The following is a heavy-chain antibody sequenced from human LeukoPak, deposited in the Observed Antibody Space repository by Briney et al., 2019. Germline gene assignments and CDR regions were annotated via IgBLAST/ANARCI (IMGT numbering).Heavy chain of an antibody. CDR2: ISGSGGST. CDR3: AKGYDSSGSAFDY. D-gene: IGHD3-22*01. J-gene: IGHJ4*02. V-gene: IGHV3-23*01. Sequence: PGGSLRLSCAASGFTFSSYAMSWVRQAPGKGLEWVSAISGSGGSTYYADSVKGRFTISRDNSKNTLYLQMNSLRAEDTAVYYCAKGYDSSGSAFDYWGQETLVTVSS. CDR1: GFTFSSYA.